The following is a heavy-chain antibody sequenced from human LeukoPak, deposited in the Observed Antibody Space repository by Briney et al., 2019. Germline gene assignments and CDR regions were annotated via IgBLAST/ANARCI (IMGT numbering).Heavy chain of an antibody. D-gene: IGHD3-10*01. J-gene: IGHJ4*02. CDR3: ARNRPYGSGSGDFDY. Sequence: SETLSLTCTVSGGSVSSGSYYWNWIRQPPGKGLEWIGYIYNSGSTNYSPSLKSRVTISVDTSKNQFSLRLSSVTPADTAVYYCARNRPYGSGSGDFDYWGQGTLVTVSS. CDR1: GGSVSSGSYY. CDR2: IYNSGST. V-gene: IGHV4-61*01.